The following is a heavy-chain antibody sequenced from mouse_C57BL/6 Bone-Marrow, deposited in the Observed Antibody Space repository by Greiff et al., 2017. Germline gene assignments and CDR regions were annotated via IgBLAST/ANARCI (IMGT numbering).Heavy chain of an antibody. CDR2: IDPSDSYT. CDR1: GYTFTSYW. J-gene: IGHJ1*03. Sequence: VQLQQPGAELVRPGTSVKLSCKASGYTFTSYWMHWVKQRPGQGLEWIGVIDPSDSYTNYNQKFKGKATLTVDTSSSTAYMQLSSLTSEDSAVYYCAREGWYVDVWGTGTTVTVSS. V-gene: IGHV1-59*01. CDR3: AREGWYVDV.